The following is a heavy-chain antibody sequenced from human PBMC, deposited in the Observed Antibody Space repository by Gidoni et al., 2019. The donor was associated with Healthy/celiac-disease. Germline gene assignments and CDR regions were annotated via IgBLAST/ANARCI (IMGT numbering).Heavy chain of an antibody. J-gene: IGHJ4*02. CDR3: ARDVLLWFGELRQPFDY. Sequence: QVQLVQYGAEVKKPGASAKVSCKASGYTFTRYGISWVRQAPGQGLEWMGWISAYNGNTNYAQKLQGRVTMTTDTSTSTAYMELRSLRSDDTAVYYCARDVLLWFGELRQPFDYWGQGTLVTVSS. CDR2: ISAYNGNT. CDR1: GYTFTRYG. D-gene: IGHD3-10*01. V-gene: IGHV1-18*01.